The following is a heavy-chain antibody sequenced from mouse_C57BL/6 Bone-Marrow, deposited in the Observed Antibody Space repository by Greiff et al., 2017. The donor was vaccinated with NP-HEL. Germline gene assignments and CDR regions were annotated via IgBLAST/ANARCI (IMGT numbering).Heavy chain of an antibody. Sequence: QVQLQQSGPELVKPGASVKISCKASGYAFSSSWMNWVKQRPGQGLEWIGRIYPGDGDTNYNGKFKGKATLTADKSSRTAYMQLSSLTSEDSAVYFCARQDTSGNYFDYWGQGTTLTVSS. CDR1: GYAFSSSW. J-gene: IGHJ2*01. CDR3: ARQDTSGNYFDY. CDR2: IYPGDGDT. V-gene: IGHV1-82*01. D-gene: IGHD3-1*01.